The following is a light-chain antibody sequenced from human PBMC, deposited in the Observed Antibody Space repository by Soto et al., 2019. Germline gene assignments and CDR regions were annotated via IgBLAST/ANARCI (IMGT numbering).Light chain of an antibody. CDR1: TSDVGNYLL. CDR2: EVN. CDR3: CSYAGGSTGV. J-gene: IGLJ3*02. Sequence: QSALPPPASVSGSPGQSITISCTGTTSDVGNYLLVSWYQQYPGKAPKLMIYEVNKRPSGVSDRFSGSKSGNTASLTISGLQAEDEADDYCCSYAGGSTGVFGGGTKLTVL. V-gene: IGLV2-23*02.